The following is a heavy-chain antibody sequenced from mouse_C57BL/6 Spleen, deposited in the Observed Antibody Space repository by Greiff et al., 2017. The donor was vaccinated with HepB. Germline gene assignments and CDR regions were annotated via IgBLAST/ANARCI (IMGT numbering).Heavy chain of an antibody. CDR3: ARDRPYYGSSLFAY. Sequence: EVKLVESGGGLVKPGGSLKLSCAASGFTFSSYAMSWVRQTPEKRLEWVATISDGGSYTYYPDNVKGRFTISRDNAKNNLYLQMSHLKSEDTAMYYCARDRPYYGSSLFAYWGQGTLVTVSA. V-gene: IGHV5-4*01. J-gene: IGHJ3*01. CDR2: ISDGGSYT. CDR1: GFTFSSYA. D-gene: IGHD1-1*01.